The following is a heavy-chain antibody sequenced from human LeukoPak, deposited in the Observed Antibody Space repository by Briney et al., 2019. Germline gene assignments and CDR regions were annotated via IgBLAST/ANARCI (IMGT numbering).Heavy chain of an antibody. J-gene: IGHJ6*03. CDR1: GFTFSNAW. D-gene: IGHD3-10*01. V-gene: IGHV3-15*01. CDR3: TAEIWFGYHTYYMDV. CDR2: IKSKTDGGTT. Sequence: GGSLRLSCAASGFTFSNAWMSWVRQAPGKGLEWVGRIKSKTDGGTTDYAAPVKGRFTISRDDSKNTLYLQMNSLKTEDTAVYYCTAEIWFGYHTYYMDVWGKGTTVTISS.